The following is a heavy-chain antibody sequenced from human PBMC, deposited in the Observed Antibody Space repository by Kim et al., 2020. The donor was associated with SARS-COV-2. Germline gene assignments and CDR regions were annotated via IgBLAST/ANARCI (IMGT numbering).Heavy chain of an antibody. J-gene: IGHJ4*02. CDR2: INHSGST. Sequence: SETLSLTCAVYGGSFSGYYWSWIRQPPGKGLEWIGEINHSGSTNYNPSLKSRVTISVDTSKNQFSLKLSSVTAADTAVYYCARGGCSSTSCYVDYWGQGTLVTVSS. V-gene: IGHV4-34*01. CDR3: ARGGCSSTSCYVDY. CDR1: GGSFSGYY. D-gene: IGHD2-2*01.